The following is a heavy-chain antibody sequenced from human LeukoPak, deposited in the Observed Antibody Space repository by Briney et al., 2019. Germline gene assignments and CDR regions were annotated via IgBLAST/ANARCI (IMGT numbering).Heavy chain of an antibody. V-gene: IGHV1-69*02. CDR2: IIPILGIA. Sequence: SVKVSCKASGGTFSSYTISWVRQAPGQGLEWMGRIIPILGIANYAQKFQGRVTITADKSTSTAYMELSSLRSEDTAVYYCASTRGPEYSSSDFDYWGQGTLVTASS. CDR1: GGTFSSYT. CDR3: ASTRGPEYSSSDFDY. D-gene: IGHD6-6*01. J-gene: IGHJ4*02.